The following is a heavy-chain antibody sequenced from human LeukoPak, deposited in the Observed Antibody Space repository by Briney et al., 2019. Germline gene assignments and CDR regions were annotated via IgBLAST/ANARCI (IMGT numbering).Heavy chain of an antibody. CDR1: GYTFTSYY. CDR3: ARDATLWGSSYYGMDV. Sequence: ASVKVSCTASGYTFTSYYMHWVRQAPGQGLEWMGIINPSGGSTSYAQKFQGRVNMTRDTSTSTVYMELSSLRSEDTAVYYCARDATLWGSSYYGMDVWGQGTTVTVSS. J-gene: IGHJ6*02. CDR2: INPSGGST. D-gene: IGHD3-16*01. V-gene: IGHV1-46*01.